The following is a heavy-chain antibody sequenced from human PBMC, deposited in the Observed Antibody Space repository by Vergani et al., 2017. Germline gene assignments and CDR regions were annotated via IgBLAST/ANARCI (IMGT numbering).Heavy chain of an antibody. D-gene: IGHD3-22*01. CDR1: GGSISGTNW. J-gene: IGHJ4*02. CDR3: ASNGYYCLDY. CDR2: IYHSGST. V-gene: IGHV4-4*03. Sequence: QVQLQESGPGLVKPPGTLSLTCAVSGGSISGTNWWSWVRQSPGKGLEWIGEIYHSGSTNYNPSLKSRVTIPVDKSKNQFSLKLSSVTAADTAVYYCASNGYYCLDYWGRGTLVTVSS.